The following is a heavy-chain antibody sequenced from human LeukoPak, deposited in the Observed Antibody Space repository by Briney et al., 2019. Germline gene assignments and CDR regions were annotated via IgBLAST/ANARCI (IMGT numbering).Heavy chain of an antibody. CDR1: GGSISSSSYY. Sequence: SETLSLTCTVSGGSISSSSYYWGWIRQPPGKGLEWIGSIYYSGSTYYNPSLKSRVTISVDTSKNQFSLKLSSVAAADTAVYYCARVMEYYSNSQNWFDPWGQGTLVTVSS. CDR3: ARVMEYYSNSQNWFDP. CDR2: IYYSGST. V-gene: IGHV4-39*07. J-gene: IGHJ5*02. D-gene: IGHD4-11*01.